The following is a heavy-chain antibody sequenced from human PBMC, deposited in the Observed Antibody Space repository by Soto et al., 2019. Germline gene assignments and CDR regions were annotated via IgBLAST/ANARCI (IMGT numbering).Heavy chain of an antibody. CDR1: GFTFSSYA. J-gene: IGHJ4*02. CDR3: AKDLWGNIVVVPAAMGY. Sequence: PGGSLRLSCAASGFTFSSYAMSWVRQAPGKGLEWVSAISGSGGSTYYADSVKGRFTISRDNSKNTLYLQMNSLRAEDTAVYYCAKDLWGNIVVVPAAMGYLGQGTLVTVSS. D-gene: IGHD2-2*01. V-gene: IGHV3-23*01. CDR2: ISGSGGST.